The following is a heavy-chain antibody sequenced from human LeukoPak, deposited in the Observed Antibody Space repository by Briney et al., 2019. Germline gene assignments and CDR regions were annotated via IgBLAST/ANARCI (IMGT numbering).Heavy chain of an antibody. V-gene: IGHV4-59*01. CDR3: ARGSRELYYFDY. Sequence: KPSETLSLTCTVSGDSISGYYWSWIRQPPGKGLEWIGYIYYSGSTDYNPSLRGRVTISVDASKTQFSLKLNSVTAADTAVYYCARGSRELYYFDYWGQGTLVTVSS. CDR1: GDSISGYY. J-gene: IGHJ4*02. CDR2: IYYSGST. D-gene: IGHD1-7*01.